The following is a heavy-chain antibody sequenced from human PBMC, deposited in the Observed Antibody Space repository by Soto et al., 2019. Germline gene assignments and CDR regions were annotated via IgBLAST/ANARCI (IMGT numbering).Heavy chain of an antibody. Sequence: ASVKVSCKVSGYTLTELYMHWVRQAPGKGLEWMGGFDPEDGETIYAQKFQGRVTMTEDTSTDTAYMELSSLRSEDTAVYYCATGGSSGYYYVSFDYWGQGTLVTVSS. V-gene: IGHV1-24*01. CDR3: ATGGSSGYYYVSFDY. CDR2: FDPEDGET. D-gene: IGHD3-22*01. CDR1: GYTLTELY. J-gene: IGHJ4*02.